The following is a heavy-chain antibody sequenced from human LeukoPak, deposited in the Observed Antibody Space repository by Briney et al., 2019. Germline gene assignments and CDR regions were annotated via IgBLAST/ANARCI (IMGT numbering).Heavy chain of an antibody. V-gene: IGHV4-34*01. CDR1: GEPFSGYY. J-gene: IGHJ4*02. D-gene: IGHD5-24*01. Sequence: PSETLSLTCAVYGEPFSGYYWSWIRQPPGKGLEWIGEINHSGSTNYNPSLKSRVTISVDTSKNQFSLKLSSVTAADTAVYYCARGPSVEMATMGGDYWGQGTLVTVSS. CDR3: ARGPSVEMATMGGDY. CDR2: INHSGST.